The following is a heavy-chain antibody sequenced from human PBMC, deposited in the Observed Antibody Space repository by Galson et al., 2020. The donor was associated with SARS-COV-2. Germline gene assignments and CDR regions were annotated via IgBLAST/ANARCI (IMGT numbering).Heavy chain of an antibody. J-gene: IGHJ3*02. CDR3: ARVMQLRRVNDAFDI. Sequence: GESLKISCAASGFMFSTYAMHWVRQAPGKGLEWVAVISYDASDKYYADSVKGRFTISRDNFKSTLYLQMNSLTADDTAVYYCARVMQLRRVNDAFDIWGQGTMVTVSS. V-gene: IGHV3-30*04. CDR2: ISYDASDK. D-gene: IGHD2-21*01. CDR1: GFMFSTYA.